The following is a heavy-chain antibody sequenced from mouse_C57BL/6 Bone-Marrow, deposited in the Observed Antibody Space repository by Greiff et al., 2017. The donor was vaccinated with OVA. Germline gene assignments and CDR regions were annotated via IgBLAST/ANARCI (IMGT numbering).Heavy chain of an antibody. D-gene: IGHD1-1*01. Sequence: QVQLKESGAELAKPGASVKLSCKASGYTFTSYWMHWVKQRPGQGLEWIGYINPSSGYTKYNQKFKDKATLTADKSSSTAYMQLSSLTYEDSAVYYCARSQPLYYGSSYAFDYWGQGTTLTVSS. J-gene: IGHJ2*01. CDR1: GYTFTSYW. CDR3: ARSQPLYYGSSYAFDY. CDR2: INPSSGYT. V-gene: IGHV1-7*01.